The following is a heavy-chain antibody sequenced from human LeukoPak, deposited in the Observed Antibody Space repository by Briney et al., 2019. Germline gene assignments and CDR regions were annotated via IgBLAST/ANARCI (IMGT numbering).Heavy chain of an antibody. CDR3: ARQASDYFYYYMDV. V-gene: IGHV4-38-2*01. J-gene: IGHJ6*03. CDR2: IYYSGTT. Sequence: TSETLSLTCAVSGYSISSGYYWAWIRQPPGKGLEWIGSIYYSGTTYYNPSLESRVTISEDTSKNQFSLMLRSVTAADTAVYFCARQASDYFYYYMDVWGKGTTVTVSS. CDR1: GYSISSGYY.